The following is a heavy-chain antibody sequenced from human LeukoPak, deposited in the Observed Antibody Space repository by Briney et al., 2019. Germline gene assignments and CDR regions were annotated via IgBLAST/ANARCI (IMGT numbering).Heavy chain of an antibody. CDR1: GYTFTSYG. V-gene: IGHV1-8*03. Sequence: ASVKVSCKASGYTFTSYGISWVRQATGQGLEWMGWMSPNSGNTGYAQKFQGRVTITRNTSISTAYMELSSLRSEDTAVYYCARGLPTTMVRGYYYYMDVWGKGTTVTVSS. J-gene: IGHJ6*03. D-gene: IGHD3-10*01. CDR2: MSPNSGNT. CDR3: ARGLPTTMVRGYYYYMDV.